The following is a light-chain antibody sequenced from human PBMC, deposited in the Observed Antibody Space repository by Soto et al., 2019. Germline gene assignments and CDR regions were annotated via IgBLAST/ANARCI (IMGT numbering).Light chain of an antibody. CDR1: TNDIGGYNY. CDR2: EVR. CDR3: CSYTVSATLV. J-gene: IGLJ3*02. V-gene: IGLV2-14*01. Sequence: QSVLTQPASVSGSPGQSITISCSGTTNDIGGYNYVSWYQHHPGKVPKVIIYEVRNRPSGVSNRFSGSKSDNTASLTISGLQAEDEADYYCCSYTVSATLVFGGGTKFTVL.